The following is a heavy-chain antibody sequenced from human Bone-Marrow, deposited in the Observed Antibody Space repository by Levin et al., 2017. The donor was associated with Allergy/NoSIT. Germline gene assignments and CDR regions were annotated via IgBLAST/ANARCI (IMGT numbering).Heavy chain of an antibody. D-gene: IGHD4-17*01. CDR2: IYWDDDD. Sequence: SGPTLVKPTQTLTLTCTFSGFSLTTSGVGVGWIRQPPGKALEWLALIYWDDDDRYSPSLRSRLTITKDTSRNQVVLTLTNLDPVDTATYYCAHLGGTYGDYYYDYWGQGILVTFSS. CDR3: AHLGGTYGDYYYDY. J-gene: IGHJ4*02. V-gene: IGHV2-5*02. CDR1: GFSLTTSGVG.